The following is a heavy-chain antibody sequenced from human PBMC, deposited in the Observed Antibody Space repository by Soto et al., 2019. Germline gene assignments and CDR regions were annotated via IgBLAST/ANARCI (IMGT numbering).Heavy chain of an antibody. D-gene: IGHD7-27*01. CDR1: GGSINNHY. V-gene: IGHV4-59*11. CDR2: IYYSGST. J-gene: IGHJ4*02. Sequence: QVQLQESGPGLVKPSETLSLTCTVSGGSINNHYWSWIRQPPGQGLEWIGYIYYSGSTNYNPSLKSRVTMSVDTSKNQFSLKLRSLTAADTAIYYCARANWFFDYWGQGTLVTVSS. CDR3: ARANWFFDY.